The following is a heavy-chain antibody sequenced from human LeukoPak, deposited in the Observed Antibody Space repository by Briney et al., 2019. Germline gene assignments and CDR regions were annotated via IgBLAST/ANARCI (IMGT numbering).Heavy chain of an antibody. CDR1: GDSISTGEYY. CDR3: ATDRYYYGSGTYSFDY. J-gene: IGHJ4*02. CDR2: ISYSGST. V-gene: IGHV4-30-4*01. Sequence: SETLSLTCTVSGDSISTGEYYWSGMRRPPGKGVKWMRYISYSGSTYYNPSLKSRVAISADTSKNQFSLRLTSVTAADTAVYYCATDRYYYGSGTYSFDYWGQGTLVTVSS. D-gene: IGHD3-10*01.